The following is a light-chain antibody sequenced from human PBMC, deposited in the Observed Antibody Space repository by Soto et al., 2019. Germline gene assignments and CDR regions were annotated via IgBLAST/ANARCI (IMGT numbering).Light chain of an antibody. V-gene: IGKV3-20*01. Sequence: EIVLTQSPGSLSLSPGERATLSCRASQSVDSRFFAWYQQRPGQAPRLLIYGASRRATGIPERFTGSGSGTDITLTISELETEDFGLYYSSQYDSTVTFGLGTQVEIK. CDR1: QSVDSRF. CDR3: SQYDSTVT. CDR2: GAS. J-gene: IGKJ1*01.